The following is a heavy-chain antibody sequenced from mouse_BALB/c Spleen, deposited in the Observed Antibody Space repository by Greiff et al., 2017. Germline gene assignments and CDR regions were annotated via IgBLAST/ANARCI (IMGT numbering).Heavy chain of an antibody. D-gene: IGHD1-2*01. CDR3: ARDGKRYGYDY. V-gene: IGHV5-6-3*01. CDR1: GFTFSSYG. Sequence: EVQGVESGGGLVQPGGSLKLSCAASGFTFSSYGMSWVRQTPDKRLELVATINSNGGSTYYPDSVKGRFTISRDNAKNTLYLQMSSLKSEDTAMYYCARDGKRYGYDYWGQGTTLTVSS. CDR2: INSNGGST. J-gene: IGHJ2*01.